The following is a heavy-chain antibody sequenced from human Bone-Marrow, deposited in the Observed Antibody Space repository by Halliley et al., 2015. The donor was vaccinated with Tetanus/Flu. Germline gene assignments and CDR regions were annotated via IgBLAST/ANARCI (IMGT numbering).Heavy chain of an antibody. J-gene: IGHJ3*01. CDR1: GDSVSAYY. Sequence: TLSLTCTVSGDSVSAYYWTWIRQSPGKRLEWIAYFFHSGNTNYNPSLKSRVTVSADTSKNQFSLRLSSVTAADTAVYYCARGSHDALDVWGPGAMVPVSS. V-gene: IGHV4-59*02. CDR3: ARGSHDALDV. CDR2: FFHSGNT.